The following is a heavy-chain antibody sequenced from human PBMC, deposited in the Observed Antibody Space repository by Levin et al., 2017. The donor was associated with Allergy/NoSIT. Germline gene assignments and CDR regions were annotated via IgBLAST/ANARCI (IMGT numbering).Heavy chain of an antibody. Sequence: SETLSLTCSVSGGSISSTNYHWAWLRQPPGTGLEWIGTLYYSGTTYYKSSLWSRVTISADTSKNDFSLKLASVTAADAAVYYCASGPAVGYYMDVWGKGTTVNVSS. V-gene: IGHV4-39*01. CDR1: GGSISSTNYH. CDR3: ASGPAVGYYMDV. D-gene: IGHD6-13*01. CDR2: LYYSGTT. J-gene: IGHJ6*03.